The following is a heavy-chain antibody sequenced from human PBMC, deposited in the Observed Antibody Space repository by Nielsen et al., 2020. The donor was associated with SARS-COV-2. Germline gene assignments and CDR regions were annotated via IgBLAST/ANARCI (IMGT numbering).Heavy chain of an antibody. J-gene: IGHJ6*02. CDR3: ARERVTIFGVVIRGGMDV. D-gene: IGHD3-3*01. CDR1: GFTFSSYG. Sequence: GESLKISCAASGFTFSSYGMHWVRQAPGKGLEWVAVMWYDGSNKYYADSVKGRFTISRDNSKNTLYLQMNSLRAEDTAVYYCARERVTIFGVVIRGGMDVWGQGTTVTVSS. V-gene: IGHV3-33*01. CDR2: MWYDGSNK.